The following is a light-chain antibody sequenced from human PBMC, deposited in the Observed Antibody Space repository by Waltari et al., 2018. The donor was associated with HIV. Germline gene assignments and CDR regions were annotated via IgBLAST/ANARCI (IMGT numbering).Light chain of an antibody. Sequence: QSTLTQPASVSGSPGQSVTISCTGISSDIDVYKYFSWYQQHPGKAPKLLIYDVSNRPSGFSRRFSGSKSANTASLTISGLQAEDEADYYCSSYTTTSTLYVFGTGTKVTV. V-gene: IGLV2-14*03. CDR2: DVS. CDR3: SSYTTTSTLYV. J-gene: IGLJ1*01. CDR1: SSDIDVYKY.